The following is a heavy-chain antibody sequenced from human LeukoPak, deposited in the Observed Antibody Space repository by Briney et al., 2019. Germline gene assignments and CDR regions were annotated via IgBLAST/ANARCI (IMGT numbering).Heavy chain of an antibody. CDR1: GGSFSGYY. CDR2: ISHSGST. D-gene: IGHD5-12*01. J-gene: IGHJ2*01. Sequence: SETLSLTCAVSGGSFSGYYWSWIRQPPGKGLEWIGEISHSGSTNYSPSLKSRVTISVDTSKNQFSLNLSTVTAADTAVYYCARALVRATMVWYFDLWGRGTLVTVSS. CDR3: ARALVRATMVWYFDL. V-gene: IGHV4-34*01.